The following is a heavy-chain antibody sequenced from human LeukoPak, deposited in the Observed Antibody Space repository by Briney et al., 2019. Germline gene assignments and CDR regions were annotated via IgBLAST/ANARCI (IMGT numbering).Heavy chain of an antibody. CDR2: INHSGST. CDR1: GVSFSGYY. J-gene: IGHJ6*02. D-gene: IGHD4-17*01. V-gene: IGHV4-34*01. Sequence: PSETLSLTCAVYGVSFSGYYWSWIRQPPGKGLEWIGEINHSGSTNYNPSLKSRVTISVDTSKNQFSLKLSSVTAADTAVYYCARGRVVPTVTKGYYYYGMDVWGQGTTVTVSS. CDR3: ARGRVVPTVTKGYYYYGMDV.